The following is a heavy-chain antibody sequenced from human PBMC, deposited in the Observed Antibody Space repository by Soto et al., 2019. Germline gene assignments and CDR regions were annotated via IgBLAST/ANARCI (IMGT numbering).Heavy chain of an antibody. CDR1: GDTFTAHY. CDR2: INPKSGGT. J-gene: IGHJ4*02. D-gene: IGHD1-26*01. V-gene: IGHV1-2*02. CDR3: ARYLAKGGGSAGFDD. Sequence: ASVKVSCASSGDTFTAHYIHWIRQAPGQGYEWMGWINPKSGGTKYPQKFQGRVTMTRDTSLSTVYMTLTRLTSDDTAVYYCARYLAKGGGSAGFDDWGQGTLVTVSS.